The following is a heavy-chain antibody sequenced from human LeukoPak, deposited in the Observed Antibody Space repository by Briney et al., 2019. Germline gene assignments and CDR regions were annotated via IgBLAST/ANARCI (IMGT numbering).Heavy chain of an antibody. J-gene: IGHJ6*02. D-gene: IGHD4-17*01. V-gene: IGHV4-59*01. CDR1: GGSISSYY. CDR3: ARGSDYGDLLYYYYYGMDV. Sequence: SETLSLTCTVSGGSISSYYWSWIRQPPGKGLEWIGYIYYSGSTNYNPSLKSRVTISVDTSKNQFSLKLSSVTAADTAVYYCARGSDYGDLLYYYYYGMDVWGQGTTVTVSS. CDR2: IYYSGST.